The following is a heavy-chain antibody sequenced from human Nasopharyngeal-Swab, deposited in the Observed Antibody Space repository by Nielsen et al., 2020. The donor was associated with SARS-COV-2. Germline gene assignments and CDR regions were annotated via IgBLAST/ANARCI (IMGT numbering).Heavy chain of an antibody. CDR3: ASSRYRFGEFRFGY. J-gene: IGHJ4*02. V-gene: IGHV1-3*01. CDR2: INAGNGNT. D-gene: IGHD3-10*01. Sequence: WVRQAPGQRLEWMGWINAGNGNTKYSQKFQGRVTITRDTSASTAYMELSSLRSEDTAVYYCASSRYRFGEFRFGYWGQGTLVTVSS.